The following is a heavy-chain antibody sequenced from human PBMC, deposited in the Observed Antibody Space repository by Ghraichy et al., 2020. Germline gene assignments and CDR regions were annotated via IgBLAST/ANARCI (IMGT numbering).Heavy chain of an antibody. CDR1: GGSISSGGYS. CDR2: IYYSGST. V-gene: IGHV4-30-4*07. D-gene: IGHD4-23*01. CDR3: ARGTTVVTSRWFDP. J-gene: IGHJ5*02. Sequence: SETLSLTCAVSGGSISSGGYSWSWIRQPPGKGLEWIGYIYYSGSTYYNPSLKSRVTISVDTSKNQFSLKLSSVTAADTAVYYCARGTTVVTSRWFDPWGQGTLVTVSS.